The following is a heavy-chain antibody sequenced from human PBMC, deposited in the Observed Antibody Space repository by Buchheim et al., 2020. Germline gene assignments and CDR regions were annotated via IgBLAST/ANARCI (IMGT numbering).Heavy chain of an antibody. V-gene: IGHV3-74*01. D-gene: IGHD3-10*01. J-gene: IGHJ6*02. CDR1: GFTFSRYW. Sequence: EVQLVESGGGLVQPGGSLRLSCAASGFTFSRYWMHWVRQAPGKGLVWVSRISSDGTSTTYADSVKGRLTISRDNAKNTLYLQMNGLRAEDTAVYYCARADGSGDYYYYGMDVWGQGTT. CDR2: ISSDGTST. CDR3: ARADGSGDYYYYGMDV.